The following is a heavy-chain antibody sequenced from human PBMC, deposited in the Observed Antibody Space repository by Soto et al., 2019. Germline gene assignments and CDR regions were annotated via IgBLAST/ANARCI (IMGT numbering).Heavy chain of an antibody. Sequence: GGSLRLSCAASGFTFSSYAMSWVRQAPGKGLEWVSTITGGGDNTHYADSVKGRFTISRDNSKNTLSLQMNRLRVEDTAVYHCAKGRIAVAAPYNWFDPWGQGTLVTVSS. V-gene: IGHV3-23*01. CDR3: AKGRIAVAAPYNWFDP. CDR1: GFTFSSYA. CDR2: ITGGGDNT. J-gene: IGHJ5*02. D-gene: IGHD6-19*01.